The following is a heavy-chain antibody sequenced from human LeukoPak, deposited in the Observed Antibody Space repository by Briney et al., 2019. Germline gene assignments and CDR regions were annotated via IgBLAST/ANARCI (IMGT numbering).Heavy chain of an antibody. V-gene: IGHV4-61*02. J-gene: IGHJ3*02. CDR1: GGSISSGSYY. D-gene: IGHD3-10*01. CDR3: ARKAMVRGDEAFDI. Sequence: SQTLSLTRTVSGGSISSGSYYWSWIRQPAGKGLEWIGRIYTSGSTNYNPSLKSRVTISVDTSKNQFSLKLSSVTAADTAVYYCARKAMVRGDEAFDIWGQGTMVTVSS. CDR2: IYTSGST.